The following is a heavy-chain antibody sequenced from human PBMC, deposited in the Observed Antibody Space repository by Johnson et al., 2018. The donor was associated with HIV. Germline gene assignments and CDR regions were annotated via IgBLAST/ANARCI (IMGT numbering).Heavy chain of an antibody. CDR2: ISYDGSNK. CDR3: VKDRGGRFSGSYVSLRVGAFDI. J-gene: IGHJ3*02. D-gene: IGHD1-26*01. Sequence: QVQLVESGGGVVQPGRSLRLSCAASGFTFSSYAMHWVRQAPGKGLEWVAVISYDGSNKYYADSVKGRFTISRDNSKNTMYLPLNSLRPEDTVVYYGVKDRGGRFSGSYVSLRVGAFDIWGQGTLVTVSS. CDR1: GFTFSSYA. V-gene: IGHV3-30*14.